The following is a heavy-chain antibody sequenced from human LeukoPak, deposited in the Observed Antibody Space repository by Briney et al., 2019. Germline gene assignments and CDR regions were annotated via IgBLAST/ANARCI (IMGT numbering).Heavy chain of an antibody. CDR3: ARGSLGGLWFDP. CDR1: GGTFSSYA. J-gene: IGHJ5*02. Sequence: SVKVSCKASGGTFSSYAISWVRQAPGQGLEWMGGIIPIFGTANYAQKFQGRVTITADKSTSTAYMELSSLRSEDTAVYYCARGSLGGLWFDPWGQGTLVTVSS. CDR2: IIPIFGTA. V-gene: IGHV1-69*06. D-gene: IGHD1-26*01.